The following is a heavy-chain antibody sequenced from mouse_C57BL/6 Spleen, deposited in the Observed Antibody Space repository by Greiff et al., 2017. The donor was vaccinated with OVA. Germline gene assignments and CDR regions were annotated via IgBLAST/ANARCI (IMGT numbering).Heavy chain of an antibody. V-gene: IGHV1-59*01. CDR1: GYTFTSYW. CDR3: ARAGGYDYPWFAY. CDR2: IDPSDSYT. D-gene: IGHD2-4*01. Sequence: VQLQQPGAELVRPGTSVKLSCKASGYTFTSYWMHWVKQRPGQGLEWIGVIDPSDSYTNYNQKFKGKATLTVDTSSSTAYMQLSSLTSEDSAVYYCARAGGYDYPWFAYWGQGTLVTVSA. J-gene: IGHJ3*01.